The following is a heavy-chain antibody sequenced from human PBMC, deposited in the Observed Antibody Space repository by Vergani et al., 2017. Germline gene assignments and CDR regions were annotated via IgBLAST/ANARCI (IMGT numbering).Heavy chain of an antibody. D-gene: IGHD2-15*01. CDR1: GFTFTSSA. CDR2: IVVGSGNT. CDR3: AGAQPKYCSGGSCYSGGDY. V-gene: IGHV1-58*02. J-gene: IGHJ4*02. Sequence: QMQLVQSGPEVKKPGTSVKVSCKASGFTFTSSAMQWVRQARGQRLEWIGWIVVGSGNTNYAQKFQERVTITRDMSPSTAYMELRSLRSDDTAVYYCAGAQPKYCSGGSCYSGGDYWGQGTLVTVSS.